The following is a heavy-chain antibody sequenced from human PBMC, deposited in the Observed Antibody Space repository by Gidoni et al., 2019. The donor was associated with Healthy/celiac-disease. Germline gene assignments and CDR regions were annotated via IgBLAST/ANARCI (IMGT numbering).Heavy chain of an antibody. CDR2: IYYGGST. D-gene: IGHD6-6*01. CDR3: VVLDDRLAALGYFDY. J-gene: IGHJ4*02. Sequence: QLQLQESGPGLVKPSETLSLTCTVSGGSISSSSYYWGWIRQPPGKGLEWIGSIYYGGSTYYNPSLKSRVTISVDTSKNQFSLKLSSVTAADTAVYYCVVLDDRLAALGYFDYWGQGTLVTVSS. V-gene: IGHV4-39*01. CDR1: GGSISSSSYY.